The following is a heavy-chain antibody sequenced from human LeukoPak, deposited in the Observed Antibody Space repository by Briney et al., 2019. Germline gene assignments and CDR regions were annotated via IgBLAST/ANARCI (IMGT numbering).Heavy chain of an antibody. D-gene: IGHD3-10*01. CDR3: AKDLKSMVRGACMDA. CDR1: GFTFGGYW. J-gene: IGHJ6*02. V-gene: IGHV3-30*18. Sequence: GGSLRLSCAASGFTFGGYWMSWVRQAPGKGLEWVAVITYDGYYKYYADSVKGRFTISSDNSKNTLFLQMNSLRAEDTAVYYCAKDLKSMVRGACMDAWGQGTTVTVSS. CDR2: ITYDGYYK.